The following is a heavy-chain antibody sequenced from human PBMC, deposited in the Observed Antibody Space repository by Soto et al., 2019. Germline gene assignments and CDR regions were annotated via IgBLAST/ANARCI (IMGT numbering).Heavy chain of an antibody. Sequence: QITLKESGPSLVKPTQTLTLTCTFSGFSLSTSGVGVGWIRQPPGKALEWLALIYWDDDKRYSPSLKSRLTITKDTTNNQVVLTITNMDPVDTATYYCAHTRYFDSLFTQMFDYWGQGTLVTVSS. CDR2: IYWDDDK. D-gene: IGHD3-9*01. V-gene: IGHV2-5*02. CDR3: AHTRYFDSLFTQMFDY. J-gene: IGHJ4*02. CDR1: GFSLSTSGVG.